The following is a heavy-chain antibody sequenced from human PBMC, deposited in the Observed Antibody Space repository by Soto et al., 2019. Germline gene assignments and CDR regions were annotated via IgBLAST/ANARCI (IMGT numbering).Heavy chain of an antibody. CDR2: MWYDGSNK. D-gene: IGHD7-27*01. V-gene: IGHV3-33*01. CDR1: GFTFSDHG. CDR3: ARDSAGKTDWGLRGAFDF. Sequence: QVQLVESGGGVVQPGRSQRLSCAASGFTFSDHGMHWVRQAPGKGLEWVAVMWYDGSNKYYADSVKGRFSISRDNSKNTLYLHMSSLRGEDTAVYYCARDSAGKTDWGLRGAFDFWGRGTMVTVSS. J-gene: IGHJ3*01.